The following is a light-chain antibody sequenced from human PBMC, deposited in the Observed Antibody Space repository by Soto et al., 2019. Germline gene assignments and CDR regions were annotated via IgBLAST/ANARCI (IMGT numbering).Light chain of an antibody. CDR2: GAS. V-gene: IGKV3-15*01. CDR1: QSVSSS. Sequence: EVGMTQSPATLSVSPGERATLSCRASQSVSSSLAWYQQKPGQAPRLLIYGASTRATGIPARFSGSGSGTEFTLTISSPQSEDFAVYYCQQYNNWWTLGQGTKVDIK. J-gene: IGKJ1*01. CDR3: QQYNNWWT.